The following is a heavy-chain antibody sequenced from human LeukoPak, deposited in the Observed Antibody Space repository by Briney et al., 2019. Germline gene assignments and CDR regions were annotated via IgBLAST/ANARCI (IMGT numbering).Heavy chain of an antibody. CDR1: GYTFTGYY. Sequence: ASVKVSCKASGYTFTGYYMHWVRQAPGQGLEWMGWINPNSGGTNYAQKFQGRVTMTRDTSISTAYMELSRLRSDDTAVYYCARSHCSSTSCYNYYYMDVWGKGTTVTVSS. J-gene: IGHJ6*03. CDR2: INPNSGGT. CDR3: ARSHCSSTSCYNYYYMDV. D-gene: IGHD2-2*02. V-gene: IGHV1-2*02.